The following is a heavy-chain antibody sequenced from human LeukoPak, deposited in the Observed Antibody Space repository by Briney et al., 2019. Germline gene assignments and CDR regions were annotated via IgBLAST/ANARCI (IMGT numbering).Heavy chain of an antibody. V-gene: IGHV5-51*01. D-gene: IGHD4-23*01. CDR2: IYPGDSDT. CDR1: GYSFTSYW. Sequence: GESLKISCKGSGYSFTSYWIGWVRQMSGKGLEWMGIIYPGDSDTRYSPSFQGQVTISADKSISTAYLQWSSLKASDTAMYYCARQGDLSSYFGGYYYGMDVWGQGTTVTVSS. J-gene: IGHJ6*02. CDR3: ARQGDLSSYFGGYYYGMDV.